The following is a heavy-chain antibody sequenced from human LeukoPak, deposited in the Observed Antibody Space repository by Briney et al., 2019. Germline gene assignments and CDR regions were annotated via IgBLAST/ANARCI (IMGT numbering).Heavy chain of an antibody. V-gene: IGHV3-48*04. CDR1: GFTFSSYA. CDR2: ISSSGSTI. Sequence: GGSLRLSCAASGFTFSSYAMSWVRQAPGKGLEWVSAISSSGSTIYYADSVKGRFTISRDNAKNSLYLQMNSLRAEDTAVYYCARRDCSSTSCFLGYWGQGTLVTVSS. D-gene: IGHD2-2*01. J-gene: IGHJ4*02. CDR3: ARRDCSSTSCFLGY.